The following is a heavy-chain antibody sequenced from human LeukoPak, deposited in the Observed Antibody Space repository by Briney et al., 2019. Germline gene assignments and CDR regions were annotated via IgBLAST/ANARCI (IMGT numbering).Heavy chain of an antibody. CDR3: ARQTGAGWFDP. D-gene: IGHD1-14*01. J-gene: IGHJ5*02. CDR1: GYSFTSSW. Sequence: GESLKISCQASGYSFTSSWIGWARPMPGKGLEWMAIINPGDSDTRYSPSFQGQVTISADKSISTVYLQWGSLKASDTAMYSCARQTGAGWFDPWGQGTLVTVYS. CDR2: INPGDSDT. V-gene: IGHV5-51*01.